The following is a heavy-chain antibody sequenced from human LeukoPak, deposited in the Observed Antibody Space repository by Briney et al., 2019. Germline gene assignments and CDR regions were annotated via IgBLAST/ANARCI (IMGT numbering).Heavy chain of an antibody. CDR3: ATHLVAVAGY. V-gene: IGHV3-23*01. D-gene: IGHD6-19*01. J-gene: IGHJ4*02. CDR2: ISGSGGST. Sequence: ETLSLTCSVSGDSINNYYWSWIRQPPGKGLEWVSAISGSGGSTYYADSVKGRFTISRDNSKNTLYLQMNSLRAEDTAVYYCATHLVAVAGYWGQGTLVTVSS. CDR1: GDSINNYY.